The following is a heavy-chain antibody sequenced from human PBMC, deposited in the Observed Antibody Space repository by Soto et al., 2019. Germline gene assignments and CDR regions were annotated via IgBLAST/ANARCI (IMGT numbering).Heavy chain of an antibody. J-gene: IGHJ4*02. D-gene: IGHD3-10*01. CDR1: GFTFTSYG. CDR2: ISYDGTNK. V-gene: IGHV3-30*03. Sequence: QVQLVESGGGVVQPGRSLRLSCAASGFTFTSYGMHWVREGPGKGLEWLAVISYDGTNKFYADSVKGRFTSSRDNSKNTLYLQMNSLRPEDTALYYCVGGQFYFDYRGQGTLVIVSS. CDR3: VGGQFYFDY.